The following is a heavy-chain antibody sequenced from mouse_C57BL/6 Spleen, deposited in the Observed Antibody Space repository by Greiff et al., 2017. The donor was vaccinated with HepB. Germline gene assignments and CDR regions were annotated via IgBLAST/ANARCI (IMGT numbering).Heavy chain of an antibody. CDR2: ISSGGSYT. CDR1: GFTFSSYG. V-gene: IGHV5-6*01. CDR3: ASLYDF. Sequence: EVQGVESGGDLVKPGGSLKLSCAASGFTFSSYGMSWVRQTPDKRLEWVATISSGGSYTYYPDSVKGRFTISRDNAKNTLYLQMSSLKSEDTAMYYCASLYDFWGQGTLVTVSA. D-gene: IGHD2-3*01. J-gene: IGHJ3*01.